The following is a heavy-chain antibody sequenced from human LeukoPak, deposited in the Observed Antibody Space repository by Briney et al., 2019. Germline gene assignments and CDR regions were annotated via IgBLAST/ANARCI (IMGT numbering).Heavy chain of an antibody. CDR2: INTDGSST. V-gene: IGHV3-74*01. J-gene: IGHJ4*02. CDR3: ARDKAAAGTFGNDY. D-gene: IGHD6-13*01. CDR1: GFTFSNSA. Sequence: GGSLRLSCAASGFTFSNSAMSWVRQAPGKGLVWVSRINTDGSSTSYADSVKGRFTISRDNAKNTLYLQMNSLRAEDTAVYYCARDKAAAGTFGNDYWGQGTLATVSS.